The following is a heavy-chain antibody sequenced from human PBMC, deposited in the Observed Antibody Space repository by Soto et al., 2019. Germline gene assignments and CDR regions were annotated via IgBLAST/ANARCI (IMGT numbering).Heavy chain of an antibody. V-gene: IGHV4-59*12. J-gene: IGHJ5*02. CDR1: GGSISSYY. CDR2: IYYSGST. D-gene: IGHD6-13*01. Sequence: SETLCLTCTVSGGSISSYYWSWIRQPPGKGLEWIGYIYYSGSTNYNPSLKSRVTISVDTSKNQFSLKLSSVTAADTAVYYCARGATRRRMGSSWYFNWFDPWGQGTLVTVSS. CDR3: ARGATRRRMGSSWYFNWFDP.